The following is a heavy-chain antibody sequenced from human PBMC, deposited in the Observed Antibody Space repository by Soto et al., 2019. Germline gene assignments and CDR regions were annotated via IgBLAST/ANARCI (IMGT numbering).Heavy chain of an antibody. CDR1: GFTFSDYY. D-gene: IGHD3-3*01. J-gene: IGHJ4*02. Sequence: QVQLVESGGGLVKPGGSLRLSCAASGFTFSDYYMTWIRQAPGKGLEWVSYIGSGGGTIYYADSVKGRFIISSDNAKNSLYLQMNRLRAEDTAVYYCARRRDFLDSWGQGTLVTVSS. CDR2: IGSGGGTI. CDR3: ARRRDFLDS. V-gene: IGHV3-11*01.